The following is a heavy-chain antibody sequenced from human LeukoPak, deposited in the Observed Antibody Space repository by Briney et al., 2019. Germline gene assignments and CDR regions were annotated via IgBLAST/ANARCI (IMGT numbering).Heavy chain of an antibody. D-gene: IGHD2-21*01. CDR3: ARVLFPSGPTHCFDP. J-gene: IGHJ5*02. CDR2: ISPASGGT. Sequence: ASVKVSCKASGYIFSGHYIQWVRQAPGQGLEWMGWISPASGGTNNAQKFHGRVTMTTDTSISTLYMELNSLRSDDTAVYYCARVLFPSGPTHCFDPWGQGTLVTVSS. CDR1: GYIFSGHY. V-gene: IGHV1-2*02.